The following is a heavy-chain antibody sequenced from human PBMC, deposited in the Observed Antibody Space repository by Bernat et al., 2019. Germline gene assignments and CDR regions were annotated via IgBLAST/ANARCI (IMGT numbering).Heavy chain of an antibody. D-gene: IGHD4-11*01. CDR3: AKGPNLYSKKAFDI. J-gene: IGHJ3*02. CDR2: ISYDGSNK. Sequence: QVQLVESGGGVVQPGRSLRLSCAASGFTFSSYGMHWVRQAPGKGLEWVAVISYDGSNKYYADSVKGRFTISRDNSKNTLYLQMNSLRAEDTAVYYCAKGPNLYSKKAFDIWGQRTMVTVSS. CDR1: GFTFSSYG. V-gene: IGHV3-30*18.